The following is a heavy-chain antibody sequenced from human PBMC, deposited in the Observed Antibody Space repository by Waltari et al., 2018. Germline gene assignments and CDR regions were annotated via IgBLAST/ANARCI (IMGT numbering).Heavy chain of an antibody. CDR2: IKQDGSEK. CDR1: GFTFSSYW. Sequence: EVQLVESGGGLVQPGGSLRLSCAASGFTFSSYWMSWVRQAPGKGLGWVANIKQDGSEKYYVDSVKGRFTISRDNAKNSLYLQMNSLRAEDTAVYYCARDRNEWILCSSTSCLHMDVWGKGTTVTISS. CDR3: ARDRNEWILCSSTSCLHMDV. D-gene: IGHD2-2*01. J-gene: IGHJ6*03. V-gene: IGHV3-7*01.